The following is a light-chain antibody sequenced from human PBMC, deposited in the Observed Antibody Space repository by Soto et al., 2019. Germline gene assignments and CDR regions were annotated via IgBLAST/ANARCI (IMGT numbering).Light chain of an antibody. CDR2: MNS. CDR3: VAWDDNLSSRV. V-gene: IGLV1-47*01. CDR1: RSNIGSAI. J-gene: IGLJ3*02. Sequence: QSVLTQPPSLSGTPGQTVTISCIGSRSNIGSAIVHWYQQVPGTAPKHLIYMNSQQPSGVPDRFSGSKSGTSASLIITGLRPEDEADYYCVAWDDNLSSRVFGGGTKVTVL.